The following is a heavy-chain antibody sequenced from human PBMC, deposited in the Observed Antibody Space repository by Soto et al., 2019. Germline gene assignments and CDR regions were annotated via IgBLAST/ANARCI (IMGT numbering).Heavy chain of an antibody. CDR1: GFTFSSYG. Sequence: HPGGSLRLSCAASGFTFSSYGMHWVRQAPGKGLEWVAVIWYDGSSKYYADSVKGLFTISRDNSKNTLYLQMNSLIAEDTAVYYCARTPYDFGSGYYPYGPTDDYWGQGTLVTVSS. D-gene: IGHD3-3*01. CDR2: IWYDGSSK. CDR3: ARTPYDFGSGYYPYGPTDDY. V-gene: IGHV3-33*01. J-gene: IGHJ4*02.